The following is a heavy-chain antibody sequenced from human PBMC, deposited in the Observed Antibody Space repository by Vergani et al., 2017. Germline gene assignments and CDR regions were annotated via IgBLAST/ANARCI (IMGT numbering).Heavy chain of an antibody. D-gene: IGHD6-25*01. J-gene: IGHJ4*02. CDR3: AGLRRSDRRPKPFDY. CDR1: GYTFTSYG. Sequence: QVQLVQSGAEVKKPGASVKVSCKASGYTFTSYGISWVRQAPGQGLEWMGGIIPIFGTANYAQKFQGRVTITADKSTSTAYMELSSLRSEDTAVYYCAGLRRSDRRPKPFDYWGQGTLVTVSS. V-gene: IGHV1-69*06. CDR2: IIPIFGTA.